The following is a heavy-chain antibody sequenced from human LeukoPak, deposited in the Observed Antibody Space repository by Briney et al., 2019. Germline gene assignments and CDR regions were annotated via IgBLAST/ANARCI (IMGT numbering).Heavy chain of an antibody. D-gene: IGHD6-13*01. Sequence: ASVKVSCKASGYTFTGYYIHWVRQAPGQGLEWMGWINPNSGVTNYAQKLQGRVTMTTDTSTSTAYMELRSLRSDDTAVYYCAISAADNYFDYWGQGTLVTVSS. J-gene: IGHJ4*02. CDR3: AISAADNYFDY. CDR1: GYTFTGYY. V-gene: IGHV1-2*02. CDR2: INPNSGVT.